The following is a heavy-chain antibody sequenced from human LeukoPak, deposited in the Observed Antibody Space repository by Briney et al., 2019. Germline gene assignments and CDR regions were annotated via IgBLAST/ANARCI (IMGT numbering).Heavy chain of an antibody. V-gene: IGHV4-59*01. CDR1: GGSITTYY. J-gene: IGHJ5*02. Sequence: SETLSLTCTVSGGSITTYYWSWIRQPPGKGLEYIGYIYYSGVTNYNPSLKSRVTMSLDTSKNHFSLKLSSVTAADTAVYYCARGGITIFGSELDPWGQGTLVTVSS. D-gene: IGHD3-3*01. CDR3: ARGGITIFGSELDP. CDR2: IYYSGVT.